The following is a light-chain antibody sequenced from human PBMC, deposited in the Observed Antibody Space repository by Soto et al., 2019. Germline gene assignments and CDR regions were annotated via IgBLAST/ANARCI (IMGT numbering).Light chain of an antibody. J-gene: IGKJ5*01. CDR3: QQYNSYWT. CDR2: DAS. Sequence: GDRVAITCRASQSISSWLAWYQQKPGKAPKLLIYDASSLESGVPSRFSGSGSGTEFTLTISSLQPDDFATYYRQQYNSYWTFGQGTRLEIK. V-gene: IGKV1-5*01. CDR1: QSISSW.